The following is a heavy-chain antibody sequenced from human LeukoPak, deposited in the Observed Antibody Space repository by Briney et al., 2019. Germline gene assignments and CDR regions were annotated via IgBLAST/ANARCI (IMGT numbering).Heavy chain of an antibody. J-gene: IGHJ4*02. CDR1: GFTFSSYG. CDR3: AKGTPQMATISSTDY. CDR2: ISYDGSNK. V-gene: IGHV3-30*18. Sequence: GGSLRLSCAASGFTFSSYGMHWVRQAPGKGLEWVAVISYDGSNKYYADSVKGRFTISRDNSENTLYLQMNSLRAEDTAVYYCAKGTPQMATISSTDYWGQGTLVTVSS. D-gene: IGHD5-24*01.